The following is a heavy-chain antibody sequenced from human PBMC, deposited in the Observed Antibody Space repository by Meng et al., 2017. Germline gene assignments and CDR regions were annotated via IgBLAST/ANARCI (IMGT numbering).Heavy chain of an antibody. CDR3: ASIYDSSGYYYYYYGMDV. J-gene: IGHJ6*02. CDR1: GFTFSSYE. V-gene: IGHV3-48*03. Sequence: GESLKISCAASGFTFSSYEMNWVRQAPGKGLEWVSYISSSGSTIYYADSVKGRFTISRDNAKNSLYLQMNSLRAEDTAVYYCASIYDSSGYYYYYYGMDVWGQGTTVTVSS. CDR2: ISSSGSTI. D-gene: IGHD3-22*01.